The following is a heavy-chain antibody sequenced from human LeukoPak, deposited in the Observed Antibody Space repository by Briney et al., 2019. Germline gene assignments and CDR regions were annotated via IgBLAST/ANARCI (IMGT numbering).Heavy chain of an antibody. D-gene: IGHD5-18*01. Sequence: GRSLRLSCAASGFTFSSYAMHWVRQAPGKGLERVAVISYDGSNKYYADSVKGRFTISRDNSKNTLYLQMNSLRAEDTAVYYCARGLWLIDYWGQGTLVTVSS. CDR2: ISYDGSNK. CDR1: GFTFSSYA. CDR3: ARGLWLIDY. V-gene: IGHV3-30-3*01. J-gene: IGHJ4*02.